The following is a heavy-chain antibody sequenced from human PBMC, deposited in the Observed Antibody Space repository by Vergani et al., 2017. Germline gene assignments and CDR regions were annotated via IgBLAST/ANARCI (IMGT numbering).Heavy chain of an antibody. Sequence: QVQLVQSGAEVKKPGSSVKVSCKASGGTLRSYAISWVRQAPGQGLEWMGGVTPIFGTANYAQKFQGRVTLTADESTSTAYMELSSLSSEDTAVYYCARDRSVSWRAFDIWGQGTMVTVSS. CDR2: VTPIFGTA. D-gene: IGHD6-13*01. CDR1: GGTLRSYA. CDR3: ARDRSVSWRAFDI. V-gene: IGHV1-69*01. J-gene: IGHJ3*02.